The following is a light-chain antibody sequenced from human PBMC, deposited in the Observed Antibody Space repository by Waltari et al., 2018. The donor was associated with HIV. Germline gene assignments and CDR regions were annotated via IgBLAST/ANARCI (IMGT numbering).Light chain of an antibody. J-gene: IGKJ1*01. CDR1: QGISNH. CDR3: QQYSSYWT. Sequence: DIQMTQSPSSLSASVGDRVIITCRASQGISNHLAWLQQKPGKAPNLLIYKVSSLQNGVPSRFSGSGSGTDFTLTISSLQPDDFATYYCQQYSSYWTFGQGTKVEIQ. CDR2: KVS. V-gene: IGKV1-16*01.